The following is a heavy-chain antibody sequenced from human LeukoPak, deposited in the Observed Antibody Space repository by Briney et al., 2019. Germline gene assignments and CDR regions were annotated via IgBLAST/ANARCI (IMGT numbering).Heavy chain of an antibody. CDR3: ARDHLSIRFLEWSDYYYYMDV. Sequence: ASVKVSCKASGYIFTGYYMHWVRQAPGQGLEWMGWINPNSGGTNYAQKFQGRVTMTRDTSISTAYMELSRLRSDDTAVYYCARDHLSIRFLEWSDYYYYMDVWGKGTTVTVSS. J-gene: IGHJ6*03. CDR2: INPNSGGT. CDR1: GYIFTGYY. D-gene: IGHD3-3*01. V-gene: IGHV1-2*02.